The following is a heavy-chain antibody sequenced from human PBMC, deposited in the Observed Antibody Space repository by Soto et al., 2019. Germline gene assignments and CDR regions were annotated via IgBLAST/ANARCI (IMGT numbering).Heavy chain of an antibody. CDR2: IASTTNTI. D-gene: IGHD4-17*01. CDR1: GYTFSSYT. J-gene: IGHJ4*02. CDR3: ARDNDYAFDY. Sequence: EVQLVESGGGLVQPGGSLRLCCAGSGYTFSSYTMNWVRQAPGKGLEWISYIASTTNTISYADSVKGRFTISRDNAKNSVWLQMNSLRDEDTAVYYCARDNDYAFDYWGQGTLVTVSS. V-gene: IGHV3-48*02.